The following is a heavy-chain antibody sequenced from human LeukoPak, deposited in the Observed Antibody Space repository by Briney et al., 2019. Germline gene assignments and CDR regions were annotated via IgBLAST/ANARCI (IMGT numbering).Heavy chain of an antibody. CDR3: ATAMVRGVITYQKFDY. CDR2: ISSSSSTI. D-gene: IGHD3-10*01. CDR1: GFNFSSYS. J-gene: IGHJ4*02. Sequence: PGGSLRLSCAAAGFNFSSYSMNLVRQVSGKRLEWVSYISSSSSTIYYADSVKGRFTISRDNAKNSLYLQMNSLRDEDTAVYYCATAMVRGVITYQKFDYWGQGTLVTVSS. V-gene: IGHV3-48*02.